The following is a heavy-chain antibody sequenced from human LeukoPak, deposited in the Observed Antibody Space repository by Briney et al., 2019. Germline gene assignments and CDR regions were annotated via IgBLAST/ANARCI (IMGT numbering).Heavy chain of an antibody. CDR2: ISGSGGSA. V-gene: IGHV3-23*01. CDR3: AKVGVAGNHFDY. D-gene: IGHD6-19*01. Sequence: PGGPLRLSCAASGFTFSSYAMSWVRQAPGKGLEWVSAISGSGGSAYYADSVKGRFTISRDNSKNTLYLQMNSLTAEDTAVYYCAKVGVAGNHFDYWGQGTLVTVSS. J-gene: IGHJ4*02. CDR1: GFTFSSYA.